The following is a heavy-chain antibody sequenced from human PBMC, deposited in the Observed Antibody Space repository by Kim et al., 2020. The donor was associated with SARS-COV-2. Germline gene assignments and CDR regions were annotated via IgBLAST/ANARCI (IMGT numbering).Heavy chain of an antibody. CDR3: AKAGYYYGSGSLTDY. V-gene: IGHV3-30*18. J-gene: IGHJ4*01. D-gene: IGHD3-10*01. CDR2: ISYDGSNK. Sequence: GGSLRLSCAASGFTFSSYGMHWVRQAPGKGLEWVAVISYDGSNKYYADSVKGRFTISRDNSKNTLYLQMNSLRAEDTAVYYCAKAGYYYGSGSLTDYWG. CDR1: GFTFSSYG.